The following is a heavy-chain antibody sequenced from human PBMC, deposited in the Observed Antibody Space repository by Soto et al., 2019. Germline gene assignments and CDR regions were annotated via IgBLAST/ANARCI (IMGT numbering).Heavy chain of an antibody. CDR1: GYTFTSYA. CDR3: ARAHYGDFDEPFDY. D-gene: IGHD4-17*01. Sequence: QVQLVQSGAEVKKPGASVKVSCKASGYTFTSYAMHWVRQDPGQRLEWMGWINAGNGNTKYSQKFQGRVTITRDTSASTAYMELSSLRSEDTAVYYCARAHYGDFDEPFDYWGQGTLVTVSS. J-gene: IGHJ4*02. CDR2: INAGNGNT. V-gene: IGHV1-3*01.